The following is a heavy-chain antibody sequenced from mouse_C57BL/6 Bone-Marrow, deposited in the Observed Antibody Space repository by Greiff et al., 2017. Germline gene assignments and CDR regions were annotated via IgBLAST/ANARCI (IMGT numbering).Heavy chain of an antibody. Sequence: EVKLEESGGDLVKPGGSLKLSCAASGFTFSSYGMSWVRQTPDKMLEWVATISSGGIYTYYPDSVKGRFTISRDNAKNTLYLQMSSLKSEDTAMYYCASTAQATSWFAYWGQGTLVTVSA. D-gene: IGHD3-2*02. CDR1: GFTFSSYG. CDR3: ASTAQATSWFAY. V-gene: IGHV5-6*02. CDR2: ISSGGIYT. J-gene: IGHJ3*01.